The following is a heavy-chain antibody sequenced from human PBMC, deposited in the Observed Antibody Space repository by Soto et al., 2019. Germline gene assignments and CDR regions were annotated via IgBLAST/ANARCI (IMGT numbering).Heavy chain of an antibody. Sequence: ASVKVSCKASGGTFSSYAISWVRQAPGQGLEWMGGIIPIFGTANYAQKFQGRVTITADESTSTAYMELSSLRSEDTAVYYCARDGGYSNYSANWGQGTLVTVSS. CDR2: IIPIFGTA. V-gene: IGHV1-69*13. CDR1: GGTFSSYA. CDR3: ARDGGYSNYSAN. J-gene: IGHJ4*02. D-gene: IGHD4-4*01.